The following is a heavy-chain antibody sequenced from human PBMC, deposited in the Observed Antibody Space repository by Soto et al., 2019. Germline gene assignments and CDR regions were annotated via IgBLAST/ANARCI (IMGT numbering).Heavy chain of an antibody. CDR2: ISSSSSTI. CDR1: GFTFSSYS. Sequence: GGSLRLSCAASGFTFSSYSMNWVRQAPGKGLEWVSYISSSSSTIYYADSVKGRFTISRDNAKNSLYLQMNSLRAEDTAVYYCAREDHFPTIFGVVIPAMDVWGKGTTVTVSS. D-gene: IGHD3-3*01. V-gene: IGHV3-48*01. CDR3: AREDHFPTIFGVVIPAMDV. J-gene: IGHJ6*03.